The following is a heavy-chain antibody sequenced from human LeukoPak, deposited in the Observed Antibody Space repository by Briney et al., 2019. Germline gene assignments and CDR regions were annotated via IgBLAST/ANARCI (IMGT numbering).Heavy chain of an antibody. V-gene: IGHV3-53*01. Sequence: GGSLRLSCAASGFTFSGYWMSWVRQAPGKGLEWVSVIYSGGSTYYADSVKGRFTISRDNSKNTLNLQMNSLRAEDTAVYYCATGNRDYFDYWGQGTLVTVSS. CDR1: GFTFSGYW. CDR3: ATGNRDYFDY. CDR2: IYSGGST. J-gene: IGHJ4*02. D-gene: IGHD1-1*01.